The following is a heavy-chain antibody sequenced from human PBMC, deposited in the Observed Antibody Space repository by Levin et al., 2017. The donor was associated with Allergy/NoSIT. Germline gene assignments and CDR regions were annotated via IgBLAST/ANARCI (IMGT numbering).Heavy chain of an antibody. Sequence: PSETLSLTCAVSGYSISSGYYWGWIRQPPGKGLEWIGSIYHSGSTYYNPSLKSRVTISVDTSKNQFSLKLSSVTAADTAVYYCAGVGGYCSSTSCYVWFDPWGQGTLVTVSS. CDR1: GYSISSGYY. CDR3: AGVGGYCSSTSCYVWFDP. V-gene: IGHV4-38-2*01. J-gene: IGHJ5*02. D-gene: IGHD2-2*01. CDR2: IYHSGST.